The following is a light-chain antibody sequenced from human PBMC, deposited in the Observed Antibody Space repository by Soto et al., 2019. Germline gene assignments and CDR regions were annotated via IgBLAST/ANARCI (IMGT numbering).Light chain of an antibody. CDR1: SSNIGAGYD. Sequence: QAVVTQPPSVSGAPGQRVTISCTGSSSNIGAGYDVHWYQQFPGTAPKLLIFGNNNRPSGVPDRFSGSKSGTSASLAITGLQAEDEADYYCQSSDDRLSGSVFGGGTKLTVL. J-gene: IGLJ2*01. CDR2: GNN. CDR3: QSSDDRLSGSV. V-gene: IGLV1-40*01.